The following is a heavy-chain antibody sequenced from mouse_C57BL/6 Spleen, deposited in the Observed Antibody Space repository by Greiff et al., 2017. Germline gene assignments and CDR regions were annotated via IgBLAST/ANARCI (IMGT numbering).Heavy chain of an antibody. V-gene: IGHV1-42*01. Sequence: VQLQQSGPELVKPGASVKISCKASGYSFTGYYMNWVKQSPEKSLEWIGEINPSTGGTTYNQKFKAKATLTVDKSSSTAYMQLKSLTSENSAVYDGARYGSSYYYAVDYWGQGTSVTVSS. CDR3: ARYGSSYYYAVDY. D-gene: IGHD1-3*01. CDR2: INPSTGGT. J-gene: IGHJ4*01. CDR1: GYSFTGYY.